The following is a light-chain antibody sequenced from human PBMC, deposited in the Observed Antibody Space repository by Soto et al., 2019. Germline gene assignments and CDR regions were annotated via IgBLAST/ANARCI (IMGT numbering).Light chain of an antibody. Sequence: QSALPQPASVSGSPGQSISISCTGTSSDVGTFNVVSWYQQHPGKAPKLLIYEDSVRPSGVSKRFSGSRSGNTASLTIFALKAKDEADYYCCSYADNSTLFFGGGTKLTVL. V-gene: IGLV2-23*01. CDR3: CSYADNSTLF. CDR2: EDS. CDR1: SSDVGTFNV. J-gene: IGLJ2*01.